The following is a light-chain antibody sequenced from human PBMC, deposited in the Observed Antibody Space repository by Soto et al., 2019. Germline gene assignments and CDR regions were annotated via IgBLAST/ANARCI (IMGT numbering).Light chain of an antibody. CDR3: QHRANGPPSVT. CDR2: DVS. V-gene: IGKV3-11*01. CDR1: QSVGNF. J-gene: IGKJ4*01. Sequence: EVVLTQSPAALSLSPRPVATLSCRASQSVGNFLACYQQKSGQAPRLLIYDVSNRATSIQARFGGSGSGTDFTLTIWKLEPEDSAVYYCQHRANGPPSVTFGGGNRV.